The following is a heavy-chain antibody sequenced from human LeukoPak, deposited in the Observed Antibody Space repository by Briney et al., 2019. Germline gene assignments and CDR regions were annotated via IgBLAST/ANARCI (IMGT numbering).Heavy chain of an antibody. V-gene: IGHV3-9*01. CDR3: AQSYYDSSGYYGPVDY. D-gene: IGHD3-22*01. CDR1: GFTFDDYA. CDR2: ISWNSGSI. J-gene: IGHJ4*02. Sequence: GRSLRLSCAASGFTFDDYAMHWVRQAPGKGLEWVSGISWNSGSIGYADSVKGRFTISRDNAKNSLYLQMNSLRAEDTALYYCAQSYYDSSGYYGPVDYWGQGTLVTVSS.